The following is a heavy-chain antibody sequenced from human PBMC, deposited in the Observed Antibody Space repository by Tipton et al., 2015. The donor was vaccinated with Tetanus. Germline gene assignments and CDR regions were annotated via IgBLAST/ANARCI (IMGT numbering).Heavy chain of an antibody. V-gene: IGHV4-34*01. CDR3: ARDRGLTTGGGIGMDV. CDR2: INHSGGT. Sequence: TLSLTCAVYAGSFSGYYWTWIRQSPGEGLEWIGEINHSGGTNYNPSLKSRVTMSVDTSRDQFSLKLSSVTAADTAVYYCARDRGLTTGGGIGMDVWGQGTTVTVSS. J-gene: IGHJ6*02. CDR1: AGSFSGYY. D-gene: IGHD4-17*01.